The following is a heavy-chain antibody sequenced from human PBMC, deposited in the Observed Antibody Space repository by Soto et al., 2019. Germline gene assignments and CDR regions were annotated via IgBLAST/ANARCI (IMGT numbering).Heavy chain of an antibody. CDR1: GFIFSSYD. J-gene: IGHJ6*02. Sequence: GGSLRLSCAASGFIFSSYDVHWVRQAPGKGLEWVSVITTTGDTYYAASVKGRFTMTRDTSTSTVYMELNSLRSEDTAVYYCARHLGMDVWGQGTTVTVSS. V-gene: IGHV3-13*01. CDR3: ARHLGMDV. CDR2: ITTTGDT.